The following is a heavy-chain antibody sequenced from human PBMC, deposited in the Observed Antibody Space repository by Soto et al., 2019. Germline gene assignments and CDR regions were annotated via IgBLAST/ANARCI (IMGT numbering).Heavy chain of an antibody. D-gene: IGHD6-13*01. CDR3: ASHSSSWYVGPFDY. V-gene: IGHV3-7*01. J-gene: IGHJ4*02. CDR1: GFTFSSYW. CDR2: IKQDGSEK. Sequence: EVQLVESGGGLVQPGGSLRLSCAASGFTFSSYWTSWVRQAPGKGLEWVANIKQDGSEKYYVDSVKGRFTISRDNAKNSLYLQMNSLRAEDTAVYYCASHSSSWYVGPFDYWGQGTLVTVSS.